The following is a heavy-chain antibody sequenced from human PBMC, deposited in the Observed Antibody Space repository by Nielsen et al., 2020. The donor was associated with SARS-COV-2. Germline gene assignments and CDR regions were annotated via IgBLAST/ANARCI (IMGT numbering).Heavy chain of an antibody. CDR3: ASPGLYR. Sequence: GGSLRLSCAASGFTFSRHWMHWVRQAPAKGLVWVSRINSDGSSTSYADSVKGRFTISRDNAKNTLYLQMNSLRTEDTAVYYCASPGLYRWGQGTMVTVSS. CDR1: GFTFSRHW. D-gene: IGHD2-2*02. V-gene: IGHV3-74*01. CDR2: INSDGSST. J-gene: IGHJ3*01.